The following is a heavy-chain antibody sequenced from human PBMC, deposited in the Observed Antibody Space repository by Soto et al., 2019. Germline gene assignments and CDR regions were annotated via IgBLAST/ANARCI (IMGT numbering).Heavy chain of an antibody. CDR2: INPTSRYG. V-gene: IGHV3-21*01. CDR1: GFTFSSYS. J-gene: IGHJ3*02. Sequence: EVQLLESGGGLVNPGGSLRLSCATSGFTFSSYSMDWVRQAPGKGLEWVSSINPTSRYGFYADSVRGRFTISRDYAENSLHLQMNGLRGEDTAVYYCARHETRLTGDGFDIWGRGTLVTVSS. CDR3: ARHETRLTGDGFDI. D-gene: IGHD3-9*01.